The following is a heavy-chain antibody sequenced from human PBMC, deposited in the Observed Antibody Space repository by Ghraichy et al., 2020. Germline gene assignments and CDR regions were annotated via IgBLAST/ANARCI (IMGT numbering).Heavy chain of an antibody. Sequence: SETLSLTCAVSGGSISSGGYSWSWIRQPPGKGLEWIGYIYHSGSTYYNPSLKSRVTISVDRSKNQFSLKLSSVTAADTAVYYCARDSRAAAGTSWFDPWGQGTLVTVSS. J-gene: IGHJ5*02. V-gene: IGHV4-30-2*01. CDR3: ARDSRAAAGTSWFDP. CDR2: IYHSGST. CDR1: GGSISSGGYS. D-gene: IGHD6-13*01.